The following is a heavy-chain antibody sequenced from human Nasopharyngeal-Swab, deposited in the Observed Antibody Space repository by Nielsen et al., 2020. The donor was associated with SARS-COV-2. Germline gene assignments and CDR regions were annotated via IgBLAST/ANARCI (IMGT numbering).Heavy chain of an antibody. V-gene: IGHV3-48*02. D-gene: IGHD5-18*01. CDR1: GFTFTTYA. J-gene: IGHJ4*02. CDR3: AKDSYGFGYYFDY. Sequence: GGSLRLSCAPSGFTFTTYAMNWVRQAPGKGLEWISYISSSSDIIYYADSVRGRFTVSRDNAKTSLYLQINSLTDEDTAVYYCAKDSYGFGYYFDYWGQGTLVTVSS. CDR2: ISSSSDII.